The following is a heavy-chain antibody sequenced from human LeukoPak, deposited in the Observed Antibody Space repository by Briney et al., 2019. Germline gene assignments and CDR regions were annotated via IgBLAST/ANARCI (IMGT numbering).Heavy chain of an antibody. J-gene: IGHJ4*02. D-gene: IGHD2-2*01. V-gene: IGHV3-21*01. CDR3: ARDPLLYCSSTSCYAGAFDY. CDR1: GFTFSSYS. CDR2: ISSSSSYI. Sequence: GGSLRLSWAASGFTFSSYSMNWVRQAPGKGLEWVSSISSSSSYIYYADSVKGRFTISRDNAKNSPYLQMNSLRAEDTAVYYCARDPLLYCSSTSCYAGAFDYWGQGTLLTVSS.